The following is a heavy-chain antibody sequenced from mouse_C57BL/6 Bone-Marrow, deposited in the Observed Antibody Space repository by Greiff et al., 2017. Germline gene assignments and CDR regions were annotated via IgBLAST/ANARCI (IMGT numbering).Heavy chain of an antibody. CDR3: AREVYGSSPYYAMDY. V-gene: IGHV1-50*01. CDR1: GYTFTSYW. CDR2: IDPSDSYT. Sequence: VQLQQPGAELVKPGASVKLSCKASGYTFTSYWMQWVTQRPGQGLEWIGEIDPSDSYTNYNQKFKGKATLTVDTSSSTAYMQLSSLTSEDSAVYYCAREVYGSSPYYAMDYWGQGTSVTVSS. J-gene: IGHJ4*01. D-gene: IGHD1-1*01.